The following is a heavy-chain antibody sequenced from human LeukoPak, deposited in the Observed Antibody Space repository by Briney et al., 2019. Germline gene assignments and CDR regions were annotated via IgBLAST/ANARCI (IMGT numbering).Heavy chain of an antibody. CDR3: ARAGVRGVIYYHYMDV. D-gene: IGHD3-10*01. CDR1: GGTFSSYA. CDR2: IIPIFGTA. Sequence: ASVKVSCKASGGTFSSYAISWVRQAPGQGLEWMGGIIPIFGTANYAQKFQGRVTITADESTSTAYMELSSLRSEDTAVYYCARAGVRGVIYYHYMDVWGKGTTVTVSS. V-gene: IGHV1-69*01. J-gene: IGHJ6*03.